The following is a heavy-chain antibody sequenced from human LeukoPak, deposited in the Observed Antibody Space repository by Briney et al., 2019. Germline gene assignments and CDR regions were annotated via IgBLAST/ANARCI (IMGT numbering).Heavy chain of an antibody. CDR3: ARVRYDILTGYYYYYYMDV. V-gene: IGHV3-30*04. D-gene: IGHD3-9*01. J-gene: IGHJ6*03. CDR2: ISYDGNNK. Sequence: GRSLRLSCAASGFTFSSYAMHWVRQAPGKGLEWVSVISYDGNNKDYADSVRGRFTISRDNAKNSLYLQMNSLRAEDTAVYYCARVRYDILTGYYYYYYMDVWGKGTTVTISS. CDR1: GFTFSSYA.